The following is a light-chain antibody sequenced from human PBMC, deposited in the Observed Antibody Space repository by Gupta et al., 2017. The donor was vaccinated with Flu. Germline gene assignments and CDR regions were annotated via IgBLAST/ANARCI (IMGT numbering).Light chain of an antibody. V-gene: IGKV3-20*01. J-gene: IGKJ1*01. Sequence: EVVSPQSPGTLSLSPGETATLSCRASQSVSSSYLAWYQQKPGQAPRLLIYGASSRATGIPDRFSGSGSGTDFTLTISRLEPEDFAVYYCKQDGSSPGTFGQGTKVEIK. CDR3: KQDGSSPGT. CDR1: QSVSSSY. CDR2: GAS.